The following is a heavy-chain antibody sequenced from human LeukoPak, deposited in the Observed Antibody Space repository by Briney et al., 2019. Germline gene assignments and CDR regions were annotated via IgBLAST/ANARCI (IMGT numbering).Heavy chain of an antibody. Sequence: GGSLRLSCAASGFTVSSNYMSWVRQAPGKGLEWVSVIYSGGSTYYADSVKGRFTISRDNSKNTLYLQMNSLRAEDTAVYYCARDSSGWYKGYYYYYMDVWGKGTTVTVSS. D-gene: IGHD6-19*01. V-gene: IGHV3-66*02. J-gene: IGHJ6*03. CDR1: GFTVSSNY. CDR3: ARDSSGWYKGYYYYYMDV. CDR2: IYSGGST.